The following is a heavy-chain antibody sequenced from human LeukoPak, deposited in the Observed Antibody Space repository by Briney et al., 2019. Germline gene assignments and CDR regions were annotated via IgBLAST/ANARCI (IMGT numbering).Heavy chain of an antibody. CDR2: IGGRDGST. D-gene: IGHD2-2*01. CDR1: GFTFSSYG. V-gene: IGHV3-23*01. J-gene: IGHJ4*02. Sequence: PGGSLRLSCAASGFTFSSYGMSWVRQAPGKGLEWVSVIGGRDGSTYYADSVKGRFTISRDNAKNTLYLKMNTLRAEDTAIYFCARGGFTGTSCPYFDYWGQGTLVTVSS. CDR3: ARGGFTGTSCPYFDY.